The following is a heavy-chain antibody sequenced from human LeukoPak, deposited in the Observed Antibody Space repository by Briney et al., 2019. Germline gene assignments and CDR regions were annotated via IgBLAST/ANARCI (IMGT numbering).Heavy chain of an antibody. CDR2: INSDGSST. CDR3: AREWPSSSCYDY. Sequence: GGSLRLSCAASEFTFSTYWMHWVRQAPGKGLVWVSRINSDGSSTNYADSVKGRLTISRDNAKNSLYLQMNSLRAEDTAVYYCAREWPSSSCYDYWGQGTLVTVSS. CDR1: EFTFSTYW. J-gene: IGHJ4*02. V-gene: IGHV3-74*01. D-gene: IGHD6-13*01.